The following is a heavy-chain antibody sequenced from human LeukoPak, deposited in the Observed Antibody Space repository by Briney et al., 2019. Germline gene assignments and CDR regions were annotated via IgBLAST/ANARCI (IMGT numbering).Heavy chain of an antibody. CDR2: INHSGST. D-gene: IGHD3-9*01. V-gene: IGHV4-34*01. J-gene: IGHJ5*02. Sequence: SETLSLTCAVYGGSFSGYYWSWIRQPPGKGLEWIGEINHSGSTNYNPSLKSRVTISVDTSKNQFSLKLSPVTAADTAVYYCARGRPEYFDWVPNWFDPWGQGTLVTVSS. CDR3: ARGRPEYFDWVPNWFDP. CDR1: GGSFSGYY.